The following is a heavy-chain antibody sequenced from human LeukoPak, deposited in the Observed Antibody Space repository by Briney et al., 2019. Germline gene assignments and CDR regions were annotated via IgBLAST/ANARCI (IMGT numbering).Heavy chain of an antibody. CDR1: GFTFSSYG. Sequence: PGGSLRLSCAASGFTFSSYGMHWVRQAPGKGLEWVAVIWYDGGNKYYADSVKGRFTISRDNSKNTLYVQMNSLRGEDTAVYYCARGGIVGATLWKADYWGQGTLVTVSS. CDR3: ARGGIVGATLWKADY. D-gene: IGHD1-26*01. V-gene: IGHV3-30*19. J-gene: IGHJ4*02. CDR2: IWYDGGNK.